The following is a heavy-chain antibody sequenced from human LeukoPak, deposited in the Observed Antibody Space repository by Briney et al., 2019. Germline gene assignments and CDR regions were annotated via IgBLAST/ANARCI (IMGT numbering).Heavy chain of an antibody. D-gene: IGHD1-26*01. CDR2: TTGSSSTI. CDR1: GFPFSDYS. V-gene: IGHV3-48*01. J-gene: IGHJ4*02. CDR3: ARSVGHLDY. Sequence: GGSLRLSCATSGFPFSDYSMNWVRQAPGKGLEWLSYTTGSSSTIYYADSVKGRFTISRDNAKNSLYLQMNSLTAEDTAVYYCARSVGHLDYWGQGTLVTASS.